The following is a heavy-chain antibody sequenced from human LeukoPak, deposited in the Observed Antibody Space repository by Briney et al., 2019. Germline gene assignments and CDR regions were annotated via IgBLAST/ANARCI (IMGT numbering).Heavy chain of an antibody. J-gene: IGHJ3*02. D-gene: IGHD3-10*01. CDR2: ISGSSGSS. CDR1: GFTFSDYA. V-gene: IGHV3-23*01. CDR3: AKGKTYLDAFDI. Sequence: GGSLRLSCAAAGFTFSDYAMTWVRQAPGKGLEWVSAISGSSGSSYYADSVKGRFTISRDNSKNTLYLQMSSLRAEDTAVYYCAKGKTYLDAFDIWGQGTMVTVSS.